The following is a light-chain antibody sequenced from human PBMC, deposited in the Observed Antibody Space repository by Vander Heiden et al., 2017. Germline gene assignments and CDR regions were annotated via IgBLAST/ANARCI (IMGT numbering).Light chain of an antibody. J-gene: IGKJ2*01. CDR2: AAS. Sequence: DIQMTQSPSAMSASVGDRVTISCRARQGISYYLAWFQQKPGKVPKRLIYAASSLQSGVRSRCSGRGSGTEFTLTISSLQPEDFATYYCLQHNSYPYTFGQGTKLEIK. V-gene: IGKV1-17*03. CDR3: LQHNSYPYT. CDR1: QGISYY.